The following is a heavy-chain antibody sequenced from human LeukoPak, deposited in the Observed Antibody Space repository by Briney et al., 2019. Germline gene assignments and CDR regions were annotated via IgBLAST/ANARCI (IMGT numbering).Heavy chain of an antibody. CDR1: RFTSSNYA. V-gene: IGHV3-23*01. J-gene: IGHJ4*02. Sequence: GGSLRLSCAASRFTSSNYAMNWVRQAPGKRLERASAVIGSSGSTDYADSVKGRFTISRDNSKNTLYLEMNSLRAEDTAIYYCAKGGYDYIEIGYFDYWGQGTLVTVSS. CDR2: VIGSSGST. CDR3: AKGGYDYIEIGYFDY. D-gene: IGHD5-12*01.